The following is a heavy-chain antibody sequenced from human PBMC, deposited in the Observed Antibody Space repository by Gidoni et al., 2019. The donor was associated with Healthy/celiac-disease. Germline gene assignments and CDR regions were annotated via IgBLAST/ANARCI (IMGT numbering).Heavy chain of an antibody. CDR1: GFTFSSYA. D-gene: IGHD4-4*01. J-gene: IGHJ4*02. Sequence: EVQLLEAGGGVVQPGGCLRLSCAASGFTFSSYAMSWVRQAPGKGLEWVSAISGSGGSTSYADSVKGRFTISRDNSKNTLYLQMNSLRAEDTAVYYFAKGDMTTVTSLFDYWGQGTLVTVSS. CDR3: AKGDMTTVTSLFDY. CDR2: ISGSGGST. V-gene: IGHV3-23*01.